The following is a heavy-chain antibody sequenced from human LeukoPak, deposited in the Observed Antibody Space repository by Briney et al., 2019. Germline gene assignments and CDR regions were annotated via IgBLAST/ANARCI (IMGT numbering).Heavy chain of an antibody. CDR1: GYSFTGYW. J-gene: IGHJ4*02. CDR3: ARRLGPYSSSWYPYYFDY. CDR2: IYPGDSDT. D-gene: IGHD6-13*01. Sequence: GESLKISCKGSGYSFTGYWIGWVRQMPGKGLEWMGIIYPGDSDTRYSPSFQGQVTISADKSISTAYLQWSSLKASDTAMYYCARRLGPYSSSWYPYYFDYWGQGTLVTVSS. V-gene: IGHV5-51*01.